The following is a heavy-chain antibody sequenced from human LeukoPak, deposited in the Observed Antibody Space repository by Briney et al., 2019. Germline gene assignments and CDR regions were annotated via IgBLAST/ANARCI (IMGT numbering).Heavy chain of an antibody. D-gene: IGHD3-10*01. CDR3: AKDYGSGSYYAFDY. V-gene: IGHV3-23*01. Sequence: GGSLRLSCAASGFTFSSYAMSWVRQAPGKGLEWVSAISGSGGSTYYTDSVKGRFTISRDNSKNTLYLQMNSMRAEDTAVYYCAKDYGSGSYYAFDYSGQGTLVTVSS. CDR2: ISGSGGST. J-gene: IGHJ4*02. CDR1: GFTFSSYA.